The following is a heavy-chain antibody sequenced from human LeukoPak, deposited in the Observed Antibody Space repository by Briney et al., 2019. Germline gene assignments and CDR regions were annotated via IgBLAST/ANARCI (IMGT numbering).Heavy chain of an antibody. J-gene: IGHJ4*02. Sequence: PSETLSLTCTVSGGSISSYYRSWIRQPPGKGLEWIGYIYYSGSTNYNPSLKSRVTISVDTSKNQFSLKLSSMTAADTAVYYCAREIGVVPHLDYWGQGTLVTVSS. D-gene: IGHD3-22*01. CDR2: IYYSGST. CDR1: GGSISSYY. CDR3: AREIGVVPHLDY. V-gene: IGHV4-59*01.